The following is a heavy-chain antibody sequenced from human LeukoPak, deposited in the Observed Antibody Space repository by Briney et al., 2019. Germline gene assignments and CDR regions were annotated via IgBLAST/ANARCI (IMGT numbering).Heavy chain of an antibody. CDR1: GFTVSSNY. Sequence: GGSLRLSCAASGFTVSSNYMSWVRQAPGKVLEWVSVIYSGGSTYYADSVKGRFTISRDNSKNTLYLQMNSLRAEDTAVYYCAKDLTPRDSRSWYTDAFDIWGQGTMVTVSS. CDR3: AKDLTPRDSRSWYTDAFDI. V-gene: IGHV3-53*01. CDR2: IYSGGST. D-gene: IGHD6-13*01. J-gene: IGHJ3*02.